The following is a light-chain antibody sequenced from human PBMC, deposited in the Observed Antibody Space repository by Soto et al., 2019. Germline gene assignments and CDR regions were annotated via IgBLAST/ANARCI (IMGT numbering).Light chain of an antibody. CDR3: QQYNKWPPWT. J-gene: IGKJ1*01. V-gene: IGKV3-15*01. CDR2: GAS. CDR1: QSVSSN. Sequence: EILMKQSPATLSVSQGERATLSCRASQSVSSNLAWYQQKPGQAPRLLIYGASTRATGIPARFSGSGSGTEFTLTISSLQSEDFAVYYCQQYNKWPPWTFGQGGKVDI.